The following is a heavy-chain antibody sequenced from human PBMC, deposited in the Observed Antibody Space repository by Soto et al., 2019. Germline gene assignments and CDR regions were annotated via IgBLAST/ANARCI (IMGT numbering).Heavy chain of an antibody. CDR3: ARDRVEGNGGWCWGSPRGGFDP. Sequence: VASVKVSCKXSGYTFTSYYMHWVRQAPGQGLEWMGIINPSGGSTSYAQKFQGRVTMTRDTSTSTVYMELSSLRSEDTAVYYCARDRVEGNGGWCWGSPRGGFDPWGQGTLVTVSS. D-gene: IGHD6-19*01. V-gene: IGHV1-46*01. CDR1: GYTFTSYY. CDR2: INPSGGST. J-gene: IGHJ5*02.